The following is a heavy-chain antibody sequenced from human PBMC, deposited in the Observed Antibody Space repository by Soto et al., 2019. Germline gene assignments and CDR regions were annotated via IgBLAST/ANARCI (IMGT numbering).Heavy chain of an antibody. CDR3: TSYHGDYNFDH. J-gene: IGHJ5*02. CDR2: FDPDEAET. Sequence: ASVKVSCKVSGYTLNEVAMHWVRQAPGKGLEWLGGFDPDEAETIYAQHFQGRVTMTEDTSTDTVYMELSSLRSEDTALYFCTSYHGDYNFDHWGQGTLVTVSS. CDR1: GYTLNEVA. D-gene: IGHD4-17*01. V-gene: IGHV1-24*01.